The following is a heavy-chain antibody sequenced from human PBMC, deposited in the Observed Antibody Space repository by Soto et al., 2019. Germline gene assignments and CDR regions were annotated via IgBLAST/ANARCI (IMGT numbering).Heavy chain of an antibody. CDR1: GFTFSNHA. Sequence: EVQLLESGGALVQPGGSLRLFCAASGFTFSNHAMNWVRQAPGKGLEWVSTISDSGSTYYADSVKGRFTISRDNSKNTLYLQMNSLRAEDTAVYYCARDPGGHYCTSTSCLYFSDHRGQGTLVTVSS. CDR2: ISDSGST. V-gene: IGHV3-23*01. J-gene: IGHJ4*02. D-gene: IGHD2-2*01. CDR3: ARDPGGHYCTSTSCLYFSDH.